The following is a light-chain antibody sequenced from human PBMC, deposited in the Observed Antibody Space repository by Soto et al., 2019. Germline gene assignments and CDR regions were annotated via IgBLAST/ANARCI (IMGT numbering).Light chain of an antibody. CDR2: DAS. CDR1: QSVSSR. J-gene: IGKJ1*01. CDR3: QQYNNWPPKRT. V-gene: IGKV3-15*01. Sequence: EIVMTQSPATLSVSPGERATLSCRASQSVSSRLAWYQQKRGQAPRLLIYDASTRATGIPARFSGSGSGTEFTLTISSLQSEDFAVYYCQQYNNWPPKRTFGQGTKVDIK.